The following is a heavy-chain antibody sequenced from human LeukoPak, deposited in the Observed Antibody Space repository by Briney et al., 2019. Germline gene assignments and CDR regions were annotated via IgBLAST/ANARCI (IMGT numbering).Heavy chain of an antibody. D-gene: IGHD6-6*01. CDR2: ITNDGSST. CDR1: GLTFSSHW. Sequence: GGSLRLSCAASGLTFSSHWMHWVRQAPGKGLVWVSRITNDGSSTTYADSVKGRFTISRDNAKNMLYLQVNSLRAEDTAVYYCARSSYSSSSSVWGQGTMVTVSS. V-gene: IGHV3-74*01. J-gene: IGHJ3*01. CDR3: ARSSYSSSSSV.